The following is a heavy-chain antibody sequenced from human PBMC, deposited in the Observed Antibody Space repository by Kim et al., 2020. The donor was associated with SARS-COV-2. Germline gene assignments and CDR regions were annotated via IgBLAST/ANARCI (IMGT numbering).Heavy chain of an antibody. J-gene: IGHJ4*02. Sequence: YADSVKGRLTISRDNANNTLYLQMNSLGADDTAVYYCARGGQSNYGSLEYWGQGTLVTVSS. V-gene: IGHV3-74*03. CDR3: ARGGQSNYGSLEY. D-gene: IGHD3-10*01.